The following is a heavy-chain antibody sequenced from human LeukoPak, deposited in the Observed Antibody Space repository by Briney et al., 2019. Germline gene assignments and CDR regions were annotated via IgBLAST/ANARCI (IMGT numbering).Heavy chain of an antibody. V-gene: IGHV3-23*01. J-gene: IGHJ4*02. CDR2: IRGNGGTT. CDR3: ARGRTGAGKYYFDY. CDR1: GFTFSTYA. D-gene: IGHD3/OR15-3a*01. Sequence: GGSLRLSCAASGFTFSTYAINWVRQAPGKGLEWVSGIRGNGGTTYNADSVKGRFTISRDNSKNTLHLQMNSLRVEDTATYYCARGRTGAGKYYFDYWGQGTVVTVSS.